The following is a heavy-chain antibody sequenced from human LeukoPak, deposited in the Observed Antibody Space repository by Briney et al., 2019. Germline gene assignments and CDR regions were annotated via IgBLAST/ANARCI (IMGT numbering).Heavy chain of an antibody. CDR1: NSLNSGGGCI. CDR3: ARVEMATIDY. D-gene: IGHD5-24*01. CDR2: IYYSGST. Sequence: LYNSGAVANSLNSGGGCILNKIRQHPGKGLEWIGYIYYSGSTYYNPSLKSRSTISVDTSKNQFSLKLSSVTAADTAVYYCARVEMATIDYWGQGTRVTVSS. J-gene: IGHJ4*02. V-gene: IGHV4-31*11.